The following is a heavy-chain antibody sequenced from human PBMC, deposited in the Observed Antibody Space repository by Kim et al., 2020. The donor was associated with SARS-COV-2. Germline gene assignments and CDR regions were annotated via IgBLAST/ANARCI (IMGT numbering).Heavy chain of an antibody. Sequence: GGSLRLSCAASGFTFSSYWMSWVRQAPGKGLEWWANIKQYGSEKYYVDSVKGRFTITRDNAKHSLYLQMNSLRAEDTAVYYCARGSVGRPFLFDSWGQGTLVTVSS. V-gene: IGHV3-7*01. CDR3: ARGSVGRPFLFDS. CDR2: IKQYGSEK. D-gene: IGHD1-26*01. CDR1: GFTFSSYW. J-gene: IGHJ4*02.